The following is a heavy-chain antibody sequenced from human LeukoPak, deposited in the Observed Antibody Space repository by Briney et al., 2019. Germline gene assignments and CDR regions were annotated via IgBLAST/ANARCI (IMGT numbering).Heavy chain of an antibody. CDR2: MNPNSGNT. V-gene: IGHV1-8*02. J-gene: IGHJ4*02. CDR3: ARPRENSGYYQYYFDY. CDR1: GYTFTSYA. Sequence: ASVKVSCKASGYTFTSYAMNWVRQAPGQGLEWMGWMNPNSGNTDYAQKFQGRVTMTRSTSINTAYMELSSLGSEDTAVYYCARPRENSGYYQYYFDYWGQGTLVTVSS. D-gene: IGHD3-22*01.